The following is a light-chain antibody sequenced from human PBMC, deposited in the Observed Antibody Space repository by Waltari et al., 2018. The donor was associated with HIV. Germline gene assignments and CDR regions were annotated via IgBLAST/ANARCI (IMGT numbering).Light chain of an antibody. Sequence: SSELPQPPSVSVSPGQTATTPCPGNALSKQCASWYQQKPGQAPVVGIFKDTERPSGIPERFSGSSSGTTVTLTIRGVQAEDEADYYCQSTDNSEDMIFGGGTKLAVL. CDR1: ALSKQC. CDR2: KDT. J-gene: IGLJ2*01. V-gene: IGLV3-25*03. CDR3: QSTDNSEDMI.